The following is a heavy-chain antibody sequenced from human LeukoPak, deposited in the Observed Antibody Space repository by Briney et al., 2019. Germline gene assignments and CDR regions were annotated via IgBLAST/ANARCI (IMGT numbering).Heavy chain of an antibody. Sequence: SETLSLTCTIAGGAISSYYWSWIRQPPGKGLECIGYIHYTGRTNYNPSLKTRVTISVDTSKNHFSLKLSSVTAADTAIYYCARGGYYGSGNDFRFDPWGQGTLVTVSS. CDR1: GGAISSYY. CDR2: IHYTGRT. J-gene: IGHJ5*02. V-gene: IGHV4-59*01. CDR3: ARGGYYGSGNDFRFDP. D-gene: IGHD3-10*01.